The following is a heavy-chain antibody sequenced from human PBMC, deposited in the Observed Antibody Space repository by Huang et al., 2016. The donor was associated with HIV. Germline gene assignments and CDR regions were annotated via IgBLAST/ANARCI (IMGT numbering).Heavy chain of an antibody. CDR3: ARDQYYDSSGYLKYYYYGMDV. V-gene: IGHV1-46*01. Sequence: QVQLVQSGAEVKKPGASVKVSCKASGYTLTSYYMHWVRQDPGKGLEWRGEINPRGDGTSYAQKFQDRVTMTRDTSTSTVYMELSSLRSEDTAVYYCARDQYYDSSGYLKYYYYGMDVWGQGTTVTVSS. CDR1: GYTLTSYY. D-gene: IGHD3-22*01. J-gene: IGHJ6*02. CDR2: INPRGDGT.